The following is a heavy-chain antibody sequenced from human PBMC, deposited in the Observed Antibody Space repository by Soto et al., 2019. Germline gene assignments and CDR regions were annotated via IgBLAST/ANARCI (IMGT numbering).Heavy chain of an antibody. CDR1: GGTFSSYT. J-gene: IGHJ4*02. Sequence: QVQLVQSGAEVKKPGSSVKVSCKASGGTFSSYTISWVRQAPGQGLEWMGRIIPILGIANYAQKFQGRVTITADKSTSTAYMELSSLRSEDTAVYYCAREEYSNYGFYWGQGTLVTVSS. CDR3: AREEYSNYGFY. V-gene: IGHV1-69*08. CDR2: IIPILGIA. D-gene: IGHD4-4*01.